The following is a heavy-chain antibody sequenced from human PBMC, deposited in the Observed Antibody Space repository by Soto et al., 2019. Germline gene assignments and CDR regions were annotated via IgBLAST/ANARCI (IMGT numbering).Heavy chain of an antibody. J-gene: IGHJ4*02. CDR2: LSHDGGNI. CDR1: DFSFTSYA. CDR3: AKQMGTWVDTAIDF. D-gene: IGHD5-18*01. Sequence: EVQMSASGGGVVQPGESLRLSCVAPDFSFTSYAMTWVRLPPGKGLQWVAALSHDGGNIYYRDSVRGRFTISRDNSKNTLYLQMNSLKGVDTSVYFCAKQMGTWVDTAIDFWGEGTKVTVSS. V-gene: IGHV3-23*01.